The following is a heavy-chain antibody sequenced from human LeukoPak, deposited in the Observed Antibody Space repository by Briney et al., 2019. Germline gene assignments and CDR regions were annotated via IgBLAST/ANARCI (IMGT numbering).Heavy chain of an antibody. Sequence: GGSLRLSCAASGFTFSSYAMSWVWQAPGKGLEWVSVISGSGGSTYDADSVKGRFTISKDNSKNTLYLQMNSLRAEDTAVYYCAETRHKALYYFDYWGQGTLVTVSS. CDR2: ISGSGGST. V-gene: IGHV3-23*01. CDR1: GFTFSSYA. J-gene: IGHJ4*02. CDR3: AETRHKALYYFDY.